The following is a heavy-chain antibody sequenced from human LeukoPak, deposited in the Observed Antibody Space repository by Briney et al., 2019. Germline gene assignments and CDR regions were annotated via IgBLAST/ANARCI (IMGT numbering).Heavy chain of an antibody. CDR1: GFTFSSYW. V-gene: IGHV3-7*01. D-gene: IGHD2-2*03. Sequence: PGGSLGLSCAASGFTFSSYWMSWVRQAPGKGLEWVANIKQDGSEKYYVDSVKGRFTISRDNAKNSLYLQMNSLRAEDTAVYYCARSRGHYGYGKRSQDAFDIWGQGTMVTVSS. J-gene: IGHJ3*02. CDR2: IKQDGSEK. CDR3: ARSRGHYGYGKRSQDAFDI.